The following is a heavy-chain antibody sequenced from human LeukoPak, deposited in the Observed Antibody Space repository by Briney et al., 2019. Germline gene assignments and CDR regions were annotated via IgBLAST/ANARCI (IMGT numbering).Heavy chain of an antibody. CDR1: GYTFRHYS. CDR3: VXGNXXXSXWESYRLDAFVX. V-gene: IGHV3-21*01. J-gene: IGHJ3*02. D-gene: IGHD3-16*02. CDR2: ISSTGDYI. Sequence: GGSLRLSCAASGYTFRHYSVTWVRQAPGKGLEWVSSISSTGDYIYYADSVKGRFTISRDNAKSSLYLQMNSLRAEDTAVYYXVXGNXXXSXWESYRLDAFVXWGQGTTVIVXS.